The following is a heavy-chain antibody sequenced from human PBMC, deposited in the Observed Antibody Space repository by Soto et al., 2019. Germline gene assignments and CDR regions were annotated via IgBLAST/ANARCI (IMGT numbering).Heavy chain of an antibody. CDR1: GFTFSSYA. Sequence: QVQLVESGGGVVQPGRSLRLSCAASGFTFSSYAMHWVRQAPGKGLEWVAVISYDGSNKYYADSVKGRFTISRDNSKNTLYLQMNSLRAEDTAVYYCARPSIVVVTLGAFDIWGQGTMVTVSS. CDR3: ARPSIVVVTLGAFDI. CDR2: ISYDGSNK. V-gene: IGHV3-30-3*01. J-gene: IGHJ3*02. D-gene: IGHD3-22*01.